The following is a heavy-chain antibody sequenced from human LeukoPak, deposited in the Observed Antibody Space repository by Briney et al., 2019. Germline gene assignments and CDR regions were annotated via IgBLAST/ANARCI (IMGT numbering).Heavy chain of an antibody. J-gene: IGHJ4*02. CDR2: ISSSSNTI. D-gene: IGHD3-22*01. CDR1: GFTFSTYS. V-gene: IGHV3-48*01. CDR3: ASLIPYYYDSSTYSPGDY. Sequence: GGSLRLSCAASGFTFSTYSMNWVRQAPGKGLEWVSYISSSSNTIYYADSMKGRFTISRDNAKNSLYLQMNSLRAEGTAVYYCASLIPYYYDSSTYSPGDYWGQGTLVTVSS.